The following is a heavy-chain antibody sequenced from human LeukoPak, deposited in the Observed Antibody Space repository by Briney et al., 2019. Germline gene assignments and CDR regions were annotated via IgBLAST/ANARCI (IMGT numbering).Heavy chain of an antibody. CDR1: GFTFSSYA. V-gene: IGHV3-23*01. CDR3: AKGRGTAVTSAANY. J-gene: IGHJ4*02. CDR2: ISGSGDNT. D-gene: IGHD4-17*01. Sequence: GGSLRLSCAASGFTFSSYAMSWVRQAPGKGLEWGSSISGSGDNTCYADSVKDRFSISRDNSKTAVSLQMNSLRAEDTAVYYCAKGRGTAVTSAANYWGQGTLVTVSS.